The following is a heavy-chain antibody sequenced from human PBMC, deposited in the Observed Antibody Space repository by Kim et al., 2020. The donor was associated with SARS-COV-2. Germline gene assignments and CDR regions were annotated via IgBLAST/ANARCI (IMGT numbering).Heavy chain of an antibody. J-gene: IGHJ4*02. Sequence: GGSLRLSCSASGFIFSDFAMSWVRQAPGKGLEFVSGISSRATSTFYADSVQGRFTVSRDNSKNIVILQMTSLNNEDTALYFCVRSPSFDYWGQGTQVTVS. CDR2: ISSRATST. V-gene: IGHV3-64D*09. CDR3: VRSPSFDY. CDR1: GFIFSDFA.